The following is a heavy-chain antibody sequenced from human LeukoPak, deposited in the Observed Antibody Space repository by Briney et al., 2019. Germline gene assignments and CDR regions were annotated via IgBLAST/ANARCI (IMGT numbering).Heavy chain of an antibody. CDR2: FYHSGTT. D-gene: IGHD4-11*01. Sequence: SETLSLTCTVSDYSISSGFYWDWIRQPPGKGLEWIGTFYHSGTTYYSPSLKSRVTISVDTSKNQFSLRLSSVTAADTAVYYCARAKESDYSFDYWGQGTLATVSS. CDR1: DYSISSGFY. CDR3: ARAKESDYSFDY. J-gene: IGHJ4*02. V-gene: IGHV4-38-2*02.